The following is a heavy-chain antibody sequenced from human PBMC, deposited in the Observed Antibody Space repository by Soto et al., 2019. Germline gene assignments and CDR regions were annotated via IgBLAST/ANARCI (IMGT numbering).Heavy chain of an antibody. CDR1: GFTFSGSA. Sequence: GGSLRLSCAASGFTFSGSAMRWVRQASGKGQEWVGRIRSKANSYATAYAASVKGRFTISRDDSKNTAYLQMNSLKTEDTAVYYCTRWRFLEWLNPYYYYGMAVWGQGTTVTVSS. J-gene: IGHJ6*02. CDR3: TRWRFLEWLNPYYYYGMAV. D-gene: IGHD3-3*01. V-gene: IGHV3-73*01. CDR2: IRSKANSYAT.